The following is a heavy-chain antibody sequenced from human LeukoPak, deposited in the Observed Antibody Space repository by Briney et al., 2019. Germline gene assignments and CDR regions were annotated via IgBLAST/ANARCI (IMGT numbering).Heavy chain of an antibody. J-gene: IGHJ6*03. V-gene: IGHV1-2*02. CDR1: GYTFTDDY. CDR3: ARDKAVYDILTGYYYYMDV. CDR2: INPNSGGT. Sequence: ASVKVSCKASGYTFTDDYIHWVRQAPGQGLEWMGWINPNSGGTNYAQKFQGRVTMTRDTSISTAYMELSRLRSDDTAVYYCARDKAVYDILTGYYYYMDVWGKGTTVTISS. D-gene: IGHD3-9*01.